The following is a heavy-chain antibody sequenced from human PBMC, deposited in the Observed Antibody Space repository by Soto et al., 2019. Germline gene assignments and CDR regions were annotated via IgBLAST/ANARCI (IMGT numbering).Heavy chain of an antibody. Sequence: QGQLVQSGAEVKKPGASVKVSCKASGYTFNKFSISWLRQAPGQGLEWMGWISASTRNTDVALKFQGRVTMAIDTSTSTAYMELGSLRSDDTAVFYCARGHGDFVGDFDFWGQGTLVTVSS. D-gene: IGHD4-17*01. V-gene: IGHV1-18*04. CDR2: ISASTRNT. J-gene: IGHJ4*02. CDR1: GYTFNKFS. CDR3: ARGHGDFVGDFDF.